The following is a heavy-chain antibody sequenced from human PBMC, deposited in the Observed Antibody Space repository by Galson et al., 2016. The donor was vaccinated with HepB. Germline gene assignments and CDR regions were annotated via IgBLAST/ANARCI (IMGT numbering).Heavy chain of an antibody. CDR1: GFTFSTYS. J-gene: IGHJ6*02. V-gene: IGHV3-21*01. D-gene: IGHD2-2*01. Sequence: SLRLSCAASGFTFSTYSMNWVRQAPGKGLEWVSSFRGSTSYIYYAASVKGRFTISRDNAKNSLYLQMNSLRAEDTAVYYCARDLQGYCVSTSCYYYYGMDVWGQGTMVTVSS. CDR2: FRGSTSYI. CDR3: ARDLQGYCVSTSCYYYYGMDV.